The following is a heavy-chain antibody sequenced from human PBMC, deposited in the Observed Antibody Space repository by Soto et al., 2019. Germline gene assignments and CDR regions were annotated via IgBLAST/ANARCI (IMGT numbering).Heavy chain of an antibody. D-gene: IGHD1-26*01. J-gene: IGHJ5*02. CDR1: GGSISSGDYY. V-gene: IGHV4-30-4*01. Sequence: PSETLSLTCTVSGGSISSGDYYWSWIRQPPGKGLEWIGYIYYSGSTYYNPSLKSRVTISVDTSKNQFSLKLSSVTAADTAVYYCARVVVGATIRFDPWGQGTLVTVS. CDR3: ARVVVGATIRFDP. CDR2: IYYSGST.